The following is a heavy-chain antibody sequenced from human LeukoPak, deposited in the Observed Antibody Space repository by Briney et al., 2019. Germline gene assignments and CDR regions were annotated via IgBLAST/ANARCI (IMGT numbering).Heavy chain of an antibody. CDR2: IYYSGST. J-gene: IGHJ5*02. D-gene: IGHD3-10*01. V-gene: IGHV4-30-4*01. CDR1: GGSISSGDYY. Sequence: SQTLSLTCTVSGGSISSGDYYWSWIRQPPGKGLECIGYIYYSGSTYYNPSLKSRVTISVDTSKNQFSLKLSSVTAADTAVYYCARGPPSFGESNNWFDPWGQGTLVTVSS. CDR3: ARGPPSFGESNNWFDP.